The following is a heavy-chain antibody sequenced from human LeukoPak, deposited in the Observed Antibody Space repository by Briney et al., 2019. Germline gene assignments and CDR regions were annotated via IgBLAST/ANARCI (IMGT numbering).Heavy chain of an antibody. D-gene: IGHD3-10*01. J-gene: IGHJ4*02. Sequence: ASVKVSCKASGYTFTSNGISWVRQAPGQGLEWKGWISGYNGNTNYAQKLQGRVTMTTDTSTSTAYMELRSLRSDDTAVYYCVRDTLWFGELLRGFDYWGQGTLVTVSS. CDR1: GYTFTSNG. CDR2: ISGYNGNT. CDR3: VRDTLWFGELLRGFDY. V-gene: IGHV1-18*04.